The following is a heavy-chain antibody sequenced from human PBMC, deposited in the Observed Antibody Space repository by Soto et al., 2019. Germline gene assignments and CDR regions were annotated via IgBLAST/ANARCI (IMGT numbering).Heavy chain of an antibody. D-gene: IGHD3-22*01. V-gene: IGHV4-31*03. CDR1: GGSISSGGYY. J-gene: IGHJ4*02. CDR2: IYYSGST. CDR3: ARADRTLYDSSGYYHY. Sequence: SETLSLTCTVSGGSISSGGYYWSWIRQHPGKGLEWIGYIYYSGSTYYNPSLKSRVTISVDTSKNQFSLKLSSVAAADTAVYYCARADRTLYDSSGYYHYWGQGTLVTVSS.